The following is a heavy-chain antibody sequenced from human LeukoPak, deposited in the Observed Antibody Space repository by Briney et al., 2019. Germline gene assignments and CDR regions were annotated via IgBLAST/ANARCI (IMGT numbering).Heavy chain of an antibody. V-gene: IGHV1-18*01. D-gene: IGHD3-10*01. J-gene: IGHJ3*02. Sequence: ASVKVSCKASGYTFTNDGISWVRQAPGQGLEWMGWIGTKSGNTNYAPSFQARVTLTTDTSSTTAYMELRSLTSDDTAAYYSARTPPGKMHAFDIWGQGTIVTVSS. CDR2: IGTKSGNT. CDR3: ARTPPGKMHAFDI. CDR1: GYTFTNDG.